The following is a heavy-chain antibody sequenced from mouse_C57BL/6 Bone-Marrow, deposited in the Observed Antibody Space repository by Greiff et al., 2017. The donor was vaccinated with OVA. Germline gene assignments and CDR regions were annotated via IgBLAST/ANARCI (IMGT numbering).Heavy chain of an antibody. D-gene: IGHD1-1*01. CDR2: ISDGGSYT. CDR3: ARDRGYYGSSPWFAY. Sequence: DVHLVESGGGLVKPGGSLKLSCAASGFTFSSYAMSWVRQTPEKRLEWVATISDGGSYTYYPDNVKGRFTISRDNAKNNLYLQMSHLKSEDTAMYYCARDRGYYGSSPWFAYWGQGTLVTVSA. CDR1: GFTFSSYA. V-gene: IGHV5-4*01. J-gene: IGHJ3*01.